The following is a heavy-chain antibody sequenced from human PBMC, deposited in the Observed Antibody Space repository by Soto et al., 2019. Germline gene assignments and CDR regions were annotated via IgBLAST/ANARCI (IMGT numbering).Heavy chain of an antibody. V-gene: IGHV4-59*01. Sequence: PSETMSLTCTVSGGSISSYYWSWIRQPPGKGLEWIGHIYYSGSTNYNPSLKSRVTISVDTSKNQFSRKLTSVTASDTAVYYCARDGGRYYAMDVWSQGTTVTVS. J-gene: IGHJ6*02. D-gene: IGHD3-3*01. CDR1: GGSISSYY. CDR3: ARDGGRYYAMDV. CDR2: IYYSGST.